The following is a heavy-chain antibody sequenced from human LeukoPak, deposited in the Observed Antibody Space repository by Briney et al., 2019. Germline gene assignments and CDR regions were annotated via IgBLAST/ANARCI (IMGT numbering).Heavy chain of an antibody. CDR3: ARDLGGAREYYYYYYYMDV. J-gene: IGHJ6*03. CDR2: IYYSGST. V-gene: IGHV4-39*07. Sequence: KPSETLSLTCTVSGGSISSSSYYWGWIRQPPGKGLEWIGSIYYSGSTYYNPSLKSRVTISVGTSKNQFSLKLSSVTAADTAVYYCARDLGGAREYYYYYYYMDVWGKGTTVTVSS. D-gene: IGHD3-3*01. CDR1: GGSISSSSYY.